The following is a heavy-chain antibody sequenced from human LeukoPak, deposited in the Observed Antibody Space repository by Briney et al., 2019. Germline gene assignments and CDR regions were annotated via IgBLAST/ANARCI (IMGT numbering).Heavy chain of an antibody. D-gene: IGHD1-26*01. CDR2: ISGDGGST. CDR3: AMMEWELEVD. Sequence: GGSLILSCAASGFIFDDYAMHWVRQAPGKGLEWVSLISGDGGSTYYADSVKGRFTISRDNSKNSLYLQMNSLRSEDTALYYCAMMEWELEVDWGQGTLVTVSS. J-gene: IGHJ4*02. V-gene: IGHV3-43*02. CDR1: GFIFDDYA.